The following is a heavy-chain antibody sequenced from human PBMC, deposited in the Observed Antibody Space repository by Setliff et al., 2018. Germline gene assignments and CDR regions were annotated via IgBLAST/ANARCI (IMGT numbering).Heavy chain of an antibody. J-gene: IGHJ4*02. V-gene: IGHV3-21*01. CDR2: LSSANNYI. CDR3: ARPGRSNYWDSFDY. Sequence: GGSLRLSCAASGFTVSSSYMSWVRQAPGKGLEWVSSLSSANNYIVYADSVKGRFTISRDNAKKSLDLQMNSLRVDDTAVYYCARPGRSNYWDSFDYWGQGILVTVSS. D-gene: IGHD3-10*01. CDR1: GFTVSSSY.